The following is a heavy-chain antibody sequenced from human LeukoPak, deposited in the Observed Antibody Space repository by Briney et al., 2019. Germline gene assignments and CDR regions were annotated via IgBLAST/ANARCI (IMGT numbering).Heavy chain of an antibody. J-gene: IGHJ4*02. CDR2: IIPIFGTA. CDR3: ARRGPGLYSGYDLYFDY. Sequence: ASVKVSCKASGGTFSSYAISWVRQAPGQGLEWMGGIIPIFGTANYAQKFQGRVTITADESTSTAYMELSSLSSEDTAVYYCARRGPGLYSGYDLYFDYWGQGTLVTVSS. D-gene: IGHD5-12*01. CDR1: GGTFSSYA. V-gene: IGHV1-69*01.